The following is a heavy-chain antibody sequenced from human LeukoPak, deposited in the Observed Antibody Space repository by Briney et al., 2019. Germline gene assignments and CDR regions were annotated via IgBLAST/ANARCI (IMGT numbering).Heavy chain of an antibody. Sequence: SETLSLTCTVSGGSISSYYWSWIRQPPGKGLEWIGYIYYSGSTNYNPSLKSRVTISVDTSKNQFSLKLSSVTAADTAVYYCARVPTWFRWFDPWGQGTLVTVSS. CDR3: ARVPTWFRWFDP. V-gene: IGHV4-59*01. CDR1: GGSISSYY. D-gene: IGHD3-10*01. CDR2: IYYSGST. J-gene: IGHJ5*02.